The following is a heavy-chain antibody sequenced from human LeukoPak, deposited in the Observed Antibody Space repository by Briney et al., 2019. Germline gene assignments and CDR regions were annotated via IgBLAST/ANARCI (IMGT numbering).Heavy chain of an antibody. D-gene: IGHD4-17*01. Sequence: GRSLRLSCTASGFTFGDYAMRWVRQAPGKGLEGVGFIRSKAYGGTKENAACVKGRFTISRDHSKTIPYLQMNSLKTEDTAVYYCTRDVTVTFDDWGQGTLVTVSS. J-gene: IGHJ4*02. CDR1: GFTFGDYA. V-gene: IGHV3-49*04. CDR2: IRSKAYGGTK. CDR3: TRDVTVTFDD.